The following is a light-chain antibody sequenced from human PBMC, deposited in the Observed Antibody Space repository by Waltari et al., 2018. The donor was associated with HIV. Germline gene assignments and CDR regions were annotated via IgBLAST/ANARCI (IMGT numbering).Light chain of an antibody. Sequence: DIQMTHSPSTPSASVGKRVPITCRASQNVGSWLAWYQQKPGKAPNLLIYKASSLESEVPSRFSGSGSGTEFTLTINGLQPDDFATYYCQQYNSYSDTFGQGTKVEIK. J-gene: IGKJ2*01. CDR3: QQYNSYSDT. CDR1: QNVGSW. CDR2: KAS. V-gene: IGKV1-5*03.